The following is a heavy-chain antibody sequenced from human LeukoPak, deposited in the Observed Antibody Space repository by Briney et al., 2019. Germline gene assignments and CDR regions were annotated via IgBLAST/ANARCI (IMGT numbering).Heavy chain of an antibody. CDR3: AKDSWFGALRDS. D-gene: IGHD3-10*01. J-gene: IGHJ4*02. Sequence: PGGSLRLSCAASGFTFSSYGMSWVRQAPGKGLEWVSAISGSGGSTYYADSVKGRFTISRDNSKNTLFLQMNSLRAEDTAVYYCAKDSWFGALRDSSGQGTLVTVSS. CDR2: ISGSGGST. CDR1: GFTFSSYG. V-gene: IGHV3-23*01.